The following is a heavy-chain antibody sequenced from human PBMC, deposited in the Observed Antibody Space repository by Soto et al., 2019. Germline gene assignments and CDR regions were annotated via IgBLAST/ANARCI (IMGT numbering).Heavy chain of an antibody. Sequence: PSETLSLTCTVSGGSISSSSYYWCWLRQPPGKGLEWIGSIYYSGTTYYNLSLKSRVTLSVDTSENQFSLKLSSVTAADTAIYYCARHVSLTGSYSVWGQGTLVTVSS. J-gene: IGHJ4*02. CDR1: GGSISSSSYY. CDR3: ARHVSLTGSYSV. CDR2: IYYSGTT. V-gene: IGHV4-39*01. D-gene: IGHD1-26*01.